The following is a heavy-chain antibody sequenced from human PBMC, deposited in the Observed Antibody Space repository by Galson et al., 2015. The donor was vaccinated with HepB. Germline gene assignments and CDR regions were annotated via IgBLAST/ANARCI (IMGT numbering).Heavy chain of an antibody. Sequence: QVQLQESGPGLVKPSETLSLTCAVYGGSFSGYYWSWIRQPAGKGLEWIGEINHSGSTNYNPSLKSRVTISVDTSKNQFSLKLSSVTAADTAVYYCAVSSSTAPANWFDPWGQGTLVTVSS. V-gene: IGHV4-34*01. D-gene: IGHD6-6*01. J-gene: IGHJ5*02. CDR1: GGSFSGYY. CDR2: INHSGST. CDR3: AVSSSTAPANWFDP.